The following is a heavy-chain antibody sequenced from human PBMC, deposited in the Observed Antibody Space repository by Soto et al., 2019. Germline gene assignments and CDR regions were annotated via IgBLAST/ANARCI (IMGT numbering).Heavy chain of an antibody. D-gene: IGHD6-13*01. V-gene: IGHV4-4*02. J-gene: IGHJ4*02. Sequence: QVQLQESGPGLVKPSGTLSLTCAVSGGSISSSNWWSWVRQPPGKGLEWIGEIYHSGSTNYNPSRKSPVTMSVVNDKDQFTLKRISVTAADTAVYYCARDARASSSSWSRFDYWGQGILVTVS. CDR1: GGSISSSNW. CDR3: ARDARASSSSWSRFDY. CDR2: IYHSGST.